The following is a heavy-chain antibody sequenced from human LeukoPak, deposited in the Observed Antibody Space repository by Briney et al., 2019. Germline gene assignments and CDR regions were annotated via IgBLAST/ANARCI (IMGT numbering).Heavy chain of an antibody. CDR3: ARGVAAAGIGMWN. V-gene: IGHV4-59*12. D-gene: IGHD6-13*01. Sequence: SETLSLTCTVSGGSISSYYWSWIRQPPGKGLEWIGNIYYSGSTNYNPSLKSRVTISVDTSKNQFSLKLSSVTAADTAVYYCARGVAAAGIGMWNWGQGTLVTVSS. CDR2: IYYSGST. J-gene: IGHJ4*02. CDR1: GGSISSYY.